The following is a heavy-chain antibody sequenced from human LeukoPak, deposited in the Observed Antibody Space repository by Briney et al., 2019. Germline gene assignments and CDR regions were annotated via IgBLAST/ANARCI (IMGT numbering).Heavy chain of an antibody. CDR1: GGSISSSSYY. CDR2: IYYSGST. Sequence: SETLSLTCTVSGGSISSSSYYWGWIRQPPGKGLEWIGSIYYSGSTYYNPSLKGRVTISVDTSKNQFSLKLSSVTAADTAVYYCASHGVDYYDSTGAFDIWGQGTMVTVSS. J-gene: IGHJ3*02. D-gene: IGHD3-22*01. CDR3: ASHGVDYYDSTGAFDI. V-gene: IGHV4-39*01.